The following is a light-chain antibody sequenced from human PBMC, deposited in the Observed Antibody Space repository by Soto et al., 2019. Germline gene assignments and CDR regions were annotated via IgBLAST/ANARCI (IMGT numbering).Light chain of an antibody. J-gene: IGKJ1*01. CDR3: QQRSNWPWT. CDR2: GAS. Sequence: DIVLAQSPATLSLSPGDRATLSCGASQSVSRSYLAWYQQKPGQAPRLLISGASNRATGIPARFSGSGSGTDFTLTISSLEPEDFAVYYCQQRSNWPWTFGQGTKVDTK. CDR1: QSVSRSY. V-gene: IGKV3-11*01.